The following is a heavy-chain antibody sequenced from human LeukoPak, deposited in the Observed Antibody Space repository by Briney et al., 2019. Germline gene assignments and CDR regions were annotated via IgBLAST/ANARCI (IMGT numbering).Heavy chain of an antibody. J-gene: IGHJ5*02. V-gene: IGHV4-4*07. D-gene: IGHD3-10*01. CDR1: GGSIRSY. CDR2: IYGSGST. CDR3: ARDSGTTGEVKFDP. Sequence: KPSKTLSLTCTVSGGSIRSYWSWIRQPAGKGLEWIGRIYGSGSTDYNPSLKSRVTMSIDTSKNQFSLNLISVTAADTAVYYCARDSGTTGEVKFDPWGQGTLVTVSS.